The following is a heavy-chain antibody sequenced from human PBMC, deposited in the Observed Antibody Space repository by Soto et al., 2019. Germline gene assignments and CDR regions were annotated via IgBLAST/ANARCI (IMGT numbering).Heavy chain of an antibody. J-gene: IGHJ4*02. D-gene: IGHD3-22*01. Sequence: QVQLQQWGAGLLKPSETLSLTCAVYGGSFSGYYWSWIRQPPGKGLEWIGEINHSGSTNYNPSLKSRVTISVDTSKNQFSLKLSSVTAADTAVYYCARGHYYDSPSDWGQGTLVTVSS. CDR3: ARGHYYDSPSD. CDR2: INHSGST. V-gene: IGHV4-34*01. CDR1: GGSFSGYY.